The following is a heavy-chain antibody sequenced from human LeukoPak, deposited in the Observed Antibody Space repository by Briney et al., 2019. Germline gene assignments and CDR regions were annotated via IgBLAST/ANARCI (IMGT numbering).Heavy chain of an antibody. CDR1: GFTVSSNY. J-gene: IGHJ4*02. CDR2: FYSGGST. D-gene: IGHD1-26*01. CDR3: AKSSGSHWGFDY. Sequence: GGSLRLSCAASGFTVSSNYMIWVRQAPGKGLEWVSVFYSGGSTYYADSVKGRFTISRDSSKNTLYLQMNSLRAEDTAVYYCAKSSGSHWGFDYWGQGTLVTVSS. V-gene: IGHV3-53*01.